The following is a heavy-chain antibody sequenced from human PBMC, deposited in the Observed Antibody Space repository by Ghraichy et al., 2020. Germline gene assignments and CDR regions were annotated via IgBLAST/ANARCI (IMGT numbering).Heavy chain of an antibody. V-gene: IGHV3-48*01. D-gene: IGHD6-13*01. Sequence: GGSLRLSCAASGFTFSDYSMNWVRQAPGKGLEWLSYISSSSDTTYYADSVKGRFTVSRDNAKKSLHLQMNSLRAEDTAVYFCARDRTAAAVIGNYQYRGMDVGGEGPTITVSS. CDR1: GFTFSDYS. CDR3: ARDRTAAAVIGNYQYRGMDV. J-gene: IGHJ6*02. CDR2: ISSSSDTT.